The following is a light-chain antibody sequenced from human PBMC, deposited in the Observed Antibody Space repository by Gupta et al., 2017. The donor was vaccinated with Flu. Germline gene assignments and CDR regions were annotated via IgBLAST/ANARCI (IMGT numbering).Light chain of an antibody. CDR2: LGY. CDR3: MQTLHSPLYT. Sequence: DVVMTQSPLSLPVTPGEPASISCRSSQSLLYSNGYNYLDWYLQKPGQSPQLLIYLGYNRAAGVPDRFSASGSGTDFTLKISRGEAEDVGVYYCMQTLHSPLYTFGGGTKVEI. V-gene: IGKV2-28*01. J-gene: IGKJ4*01. CDR1: QSLLYSNGYNY.